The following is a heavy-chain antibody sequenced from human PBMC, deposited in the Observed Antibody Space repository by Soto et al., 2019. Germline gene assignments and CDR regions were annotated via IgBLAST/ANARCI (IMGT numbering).Heavy chain of an antibody. CDR1: GYTFTSYY. D-gene: IGHD4-17*01. J-gene: IGHJ6*02. CDR3: ARDPKGTVTTIYYYYGMDV. CDR2: INPSGGST. Sequence: ASVKVSCKASGYTFTSYYMHWVRQAPGQGLEWMGIINPSGGSTSYAQKFQGRVTMTRDTSTSTVYMELSSLRSEDTAVYYCARDPKGTVTTIYYYYGMDVWGQGTTVTGSS. V-gene: IGHV1-46*01.